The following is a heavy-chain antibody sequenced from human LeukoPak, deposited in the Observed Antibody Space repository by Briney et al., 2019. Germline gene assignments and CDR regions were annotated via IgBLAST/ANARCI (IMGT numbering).Heavy chain of an antibody. CDR3: ARGKWELRGGYYYYYYMDV. V-gene: IGHV1-24*01. J-gene: IGHJ6*03. Sequence: GASVKVSCKVSGYTLTELSMHWVRQAPGKGLEWMGGFDPEDGETIYAQKFQGRVTITTDESTSTAYMELSSLRSEDTAVYYCARGKWELRGGYYYYYYMDVWGKGTTVTVSS. CDR2: FDPEDGET. D-gene: IGHD1-26*01. CDR1: GYTLTELS.